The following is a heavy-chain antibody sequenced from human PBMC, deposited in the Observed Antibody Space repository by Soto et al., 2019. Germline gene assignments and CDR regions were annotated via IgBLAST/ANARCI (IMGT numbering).Heavy chain of an antibody. CDR1: GYTFTSYG. CDR2: ISAYNGKT. D-gene: IGHD5-12*01. Sequence: QVQLVQSGGEVKNPGASVKLSCTASGYTFTSYGISWVRQAPGQGLEWMGWISAYNGKTNYAQNVQGRVTMTTDTSTRTAYMDLRSLISDDTAVYYCARGGDVNYYHVMDVWRQGTTVTVSS. J-gene: IGHJ6*02. CDR3: ARGGDVNYYHVMDV. V-gene: IGHV1-18*01.